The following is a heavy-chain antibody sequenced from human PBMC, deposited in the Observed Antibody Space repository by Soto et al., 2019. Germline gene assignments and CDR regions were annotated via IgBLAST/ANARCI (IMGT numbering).Heavy chain of an antibody. CDR1: SGSISSSNW. D-gene: IGHD3-9*01. V-gene: IGHV4-4*02. CDR3: ARESRNYDILTGYYNENWFDP. CDR2: IYHSGST. J-gene: IGHJ5*02. Sequence: SETLSLTCAVSSGSISSSNWWSWVRQPPGKGLEWIGEIYHSGSTNYNPSLKSRVTISVDKSKNQFSLKLSSVTAADTAVYYCARESRNYDILTGYYNENWFDPWGQGTLVTVSS.